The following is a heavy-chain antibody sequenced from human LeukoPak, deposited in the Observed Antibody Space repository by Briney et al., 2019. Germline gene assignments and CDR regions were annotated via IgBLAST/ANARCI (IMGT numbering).Heavy chain of an antibody. V-gene: IGHV3-21*01. Sequence: GGSLRLSCAASGFTFSSYSMNWVRQAPGKGLEWVSSISSSSSYIYYADSVKGRFTISRDNAKNSLYLQMNSLRAEDTAVYYCARVGIQLWSPFDYWGQGTLVTVSS. J-gene: IGHJ4*02. CDR2: ISSSSSYI. CDR1: GFTFSSYS. CDR3: ARVGIQLWSPFDY. D-gene: IGHD5-18*01.